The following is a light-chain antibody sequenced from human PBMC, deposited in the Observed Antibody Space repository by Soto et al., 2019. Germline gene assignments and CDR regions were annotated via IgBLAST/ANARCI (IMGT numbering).Light chain of an antibody. CDR2: EVS. CDR1: SSDVGGYNY. Sequence: QSALTQPASVSGSPGQSITISCTGTSSDVGGYNYVSWYQQQAGKAPKLIIHEVSNRPSGVSNRFSGSKSGNTASLTISGLQAEDEADYYCDSYTSGRAYVFGIGTKVTVL. CDR3: DSYTSGRAYV. J-gene: IGLJ1*01. V-gene: IGLV2-14*01.